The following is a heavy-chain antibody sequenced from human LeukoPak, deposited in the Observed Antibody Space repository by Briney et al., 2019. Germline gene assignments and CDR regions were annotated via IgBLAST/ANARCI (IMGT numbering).Heavy chain of an antibody. D-gene: IGHD6-6*01. CDR1: GFTVSSNY. J-gene: IGHJ2*01. CDR2: IYSGGST. V-gene: IGHV3-66*01. Sequence: GGSLRLSCAASGFTVSSNYMSWVRQAPGKGLEWVSVIYSGGSTYYADSVKGRFTISRGNSKNTLYLQMNSLRAEDTAVYYCAREGPIAARPPNWYFALWGRGTLVTVSS. CDR3: AREGPIAARPPNWYFAL.